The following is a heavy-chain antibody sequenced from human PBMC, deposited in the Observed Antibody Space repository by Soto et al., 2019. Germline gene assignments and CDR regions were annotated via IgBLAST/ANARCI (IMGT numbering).Heavy chain of an antibody. D-gene: IGHD4-4*01. V-gene: IGHV4-59*01. CDR2: VLYTGRA. CDR3: ARDGGGRMTTNHYYYNGMDV. CDR1: GGSLGSYY. J-gene: IGHJ6*02. Sequence: SETLSLTCTVSGGSLGSYYWSCIRQPPGKGLEWIGYVLYTGRANYSASLKSRVSISLDTYNYQFSLKLSSVTAADTAVYYCARDGGGRMTTNHYYYNGMDVWGPGTKVTVSS.